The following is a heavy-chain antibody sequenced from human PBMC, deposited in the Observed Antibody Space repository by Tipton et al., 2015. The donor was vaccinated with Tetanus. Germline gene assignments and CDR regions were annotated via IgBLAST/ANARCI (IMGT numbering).Heavy chain of an antibody. D-gene: IGHD1-26*01. CDR3: TRKGRAFDI. V-gene: IGHV5-51*01. Sequence: QLVQSGAEVKKPGESLKISCKGSGYTFTNNWIAWVRQMPGKGLEWMGIIHPSDSDTRYSPSFQGQVTFSADKSISTAYLQWSSLKASDTAIYYCTRKGRAFDIWGQGTAVTVSS. CDR1: GYTFTNNW. CDR2: IHPSDSDT. J-gene: IGHJ3*02.